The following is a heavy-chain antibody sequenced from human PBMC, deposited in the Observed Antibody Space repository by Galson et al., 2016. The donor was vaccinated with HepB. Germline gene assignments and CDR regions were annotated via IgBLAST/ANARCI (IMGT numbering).Heavy chain of an antibody. CDR2: ISGSGVNA. CDR3: ARAPLEMATIQRGYFDY. CDR1: GFTFSTYA. D-gene: IGHD5-24*01. V-gene: IGHV3-23*01. J-gene: IGHJ4*02. Sequence: SLRLSCAASGFTFSTYAMRWVRQAPGKGLEWVSAISGSGVNAHYADSVKGRFTISRDNSKNTLYLQMNSLRAEDTAVYYCARAPLEMATIQRGYFDYWGQGTLVTVSS.